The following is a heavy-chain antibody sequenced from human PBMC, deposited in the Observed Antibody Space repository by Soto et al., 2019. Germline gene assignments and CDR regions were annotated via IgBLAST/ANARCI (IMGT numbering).Heavy chain of an antibody. CDR1: GFTFSSYA. J-gene: IGHJ3*02. CDR3: ARDRWLTGNAYDAFDI. D-gene: IGHD7-27*01. V-gene: IGHV3-30*04. CDR2: ISYDGSNK. Sequence: GGSLRLSCAASGFTFSSYAMHWVRQAPGKGLEWVAVISYDGSNKYYADSVKGRFTISRDNSKNTLYLQMNSLRAEDTAVYHCARDRWLTGNAYDAFDIWGQGTMVTVSS.